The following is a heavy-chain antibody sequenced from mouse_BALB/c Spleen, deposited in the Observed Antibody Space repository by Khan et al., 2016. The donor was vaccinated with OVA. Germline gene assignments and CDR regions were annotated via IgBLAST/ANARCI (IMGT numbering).Heavy chain of an antibody. J-gene: IGHJ2*01. CDR3: ARTYGSDFDY. Sequence: EVQLQQSGPELVKPGASVKISCKASGYSFTGYFMNWVMQSHGKSLEWTGRINPYIGETFYNQKFRDKASLTVDESSSTAHLALRSLASADSAVYYCARTYGSDFDYRGQGTTLTVSS. D-gene: IGHD1-1*01. CDR1: GYSFTGYF. CDR2: INPYIGET. V-gene: IGHV1-20*02.